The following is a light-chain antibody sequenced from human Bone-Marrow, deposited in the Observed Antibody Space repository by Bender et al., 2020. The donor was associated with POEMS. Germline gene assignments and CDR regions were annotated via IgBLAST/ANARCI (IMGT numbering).Light chain of an antibody. CDR2: DND. CDR3: ATWDSSLTAGV. Sequence: QSVLTQPPSASGTPGQRVTIACSGGRSNIETIYVSWYQQLPGTAPKLLIYDNDKRPSGIPGRFSGSKSGTSATLGIAGLQTGDEADYYCATWDSSLTAGVFGGGTKLTVL. J-gene: IGLJ3*02. CDR1: RSNIETIY. V-gene: IGLV1-51*01.